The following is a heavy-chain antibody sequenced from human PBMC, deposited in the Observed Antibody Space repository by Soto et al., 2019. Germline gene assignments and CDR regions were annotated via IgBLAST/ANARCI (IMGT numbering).Heavy chain of an antibody. Sequence: SQTLSLICAISGDSVSSTSTAWSWIRQSPSRGLEWLGRTYYRSNWYTDYAVSVKSRITISPDTSKNQFSLQLNSVTPEDTAVYYCARGSYYSGWVWGQGTLVTVSS. CDR3: ARGSYYSGWV. D-gene: IGHD6-19*01. V-gene: IGHV6-1*01. CDR2: TYYRSNWYT. CDR1: GDSVSSTSTA. J-gene: IGHJ4*02.